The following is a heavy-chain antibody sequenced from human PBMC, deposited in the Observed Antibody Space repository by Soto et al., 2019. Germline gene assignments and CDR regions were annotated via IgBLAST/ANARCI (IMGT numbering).Heavy chain of an antibody. Sequence: QVQLVQSGAEVKKPGASVKVSCKASGYTFTSYYMHWVRQTPGQGLEWMVIINPSGGSTSYAQKFQGRVTMSRDTSTSTVYMELSSPRYEVSAVYYCARAVSAVAPPWFDPWGQGPLVTVSA. D-gene: IGHD6-19*01. CDR1: GYTFTSYY. J-gene: IGHJ5*02. CDR2: INPSGGST. CDR3: ARAVSAVAPPWFDP. V-gene: IGHV1-46*01.